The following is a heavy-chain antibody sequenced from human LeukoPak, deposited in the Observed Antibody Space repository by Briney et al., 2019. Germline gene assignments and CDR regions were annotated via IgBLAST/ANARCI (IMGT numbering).Heavy chain of an antibody. V-gene: IGHV4-31*03. CDR2: IYYSGST. CDR1: GGSISSGGYY. J-gene: IGHJ3*02. Sequence: SQTLSLTCTVSGGSISSGGYYWRWIRQHPGKGLEWIGYIYYSGSTYYNPSLKSRVTISVDTSKNQFSLKLSSVTAADTAVYYCARRLFSRAFDIWGQGTMVTVSS. D-gene: IGHD2-21*01. CDR3: ARRLFSRAFDI.